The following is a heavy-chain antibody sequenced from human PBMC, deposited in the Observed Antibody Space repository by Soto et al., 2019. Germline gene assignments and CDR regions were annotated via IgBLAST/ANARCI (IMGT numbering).Heavy chain of an antibody. CDR1: GGTFSSYA. CDR3: ARIITMVRGGNWFDP. D-gene: IGHD3-10*01. V-gene: IGHV1-69*05. CDR2: IIPIFGTA. Sequence: QVQLVQSGAEVKKPGSSVKVSCKASGGTFSSYAISWVRQAPGQGLEWMGGIIPIFGTANYAQKFQGRVTDTRDESTSTDYKETSRLRSEDTAGYYCARIITMVRGGNWFDPWGQGTLVTVSS. J-gene: IGHJ5*02.